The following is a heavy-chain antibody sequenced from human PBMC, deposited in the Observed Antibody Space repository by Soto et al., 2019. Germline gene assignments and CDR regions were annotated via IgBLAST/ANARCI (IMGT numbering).Heavy chain of an antibody. CDR1: GGSFSGYY. J-gene: IGHJ4*02. CDR3: ARGGKTGAARRIDY. V-gene: IGHV4-34*01. CDR2: INHSGST. Sequence: SETLSLTCAVYGGSFSGYYWSWIRQPPGKGLEWIGEINHSGSTNYNPSLKSRVTISVDTSKNQFSLKLSSVTAADTAVYYCARGGKTGAARRIDYWGQGTLVTVSS. D-gene: IGHD6-6*01.